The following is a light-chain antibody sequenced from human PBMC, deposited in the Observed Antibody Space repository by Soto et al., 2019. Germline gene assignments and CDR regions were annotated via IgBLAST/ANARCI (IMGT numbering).Light chain of an antibody. CDR3: QQSST. Sequence: IQMTQSPSSLSASVGDRVTITCRASQSISSYLNWYQQKPGKAPKLLIYAASSLQSGVPSRFSGSGSGTDFTLTISSLQPEDFATYYCQQSSTFGQGTKLEIK. CDR1: QSISSY. J-gene: IGKJ2*01. V-gene: IGKV1-39*01. CDR2: AAS.